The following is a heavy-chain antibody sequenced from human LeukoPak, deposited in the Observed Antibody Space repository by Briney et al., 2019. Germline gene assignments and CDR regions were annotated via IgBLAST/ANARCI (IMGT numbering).Heavy chain of an antibody. V-gene: IGHV1-3*04. CDR3: ARAEVLGSFGHNKHCMDV. CDR2: INTVAEHT. J-gene: IGHJ6*02. CDR1: GYTFTSYA. Sequence: DSVTLSCKASGYTFTSYAIQWVRQPPGQRLEWMGKINTVAEHTQYSHTFQGTARITRDIAATTAYMDLRGLRSEDTAAYFCARAEVLGSFGHNKHCMDVWGQGTTVIVSS. D-gene: IGHD3-16*01.